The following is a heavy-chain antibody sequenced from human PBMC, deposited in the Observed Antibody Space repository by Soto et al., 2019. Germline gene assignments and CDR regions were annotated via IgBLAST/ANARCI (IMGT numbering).Heavy chain of an antibody. Sequence: ASVKVSCKASGGTFSSYAISWVRQAPGQGLEWKGGIIPIFGTANYAQKFQGRVTITADESTSTAYIELSSLRSEDTAVYYCAREGPYYYDSSGYYYARYFDYWGQGTLVTVSS. CDR2: IIPIFGTA. D-gene: IGHD3-22*01. CDR1: GGTFSSYA. V-gene: IGHV1-69*13. J-gene: IGHJ4*02. CDR3: AREGPYYYDSSGYYYARYFDY.